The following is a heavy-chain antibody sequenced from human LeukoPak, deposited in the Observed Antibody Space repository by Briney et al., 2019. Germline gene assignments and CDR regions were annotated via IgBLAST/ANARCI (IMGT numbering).Heavy chain of an antibody. V-gene: IGHV4-59*12. J-gene: IGHJ5*02. CDR1: GGSISSYY. CDR2: IYYSGST. CDR3: ARGKIQLWLRRVAWFDP. D-gene: IGHD5-18*01. Sequence: SETLSLTCTVSGGSISSYYWSWIRQPPGKGLEWIGYIYYSGSTNYNPSLKSRVTISVDTSKNQFSLKLSSVTAADTAVYYCARGKIQLWLRRVAWFDPWGQGTLVTVSS.